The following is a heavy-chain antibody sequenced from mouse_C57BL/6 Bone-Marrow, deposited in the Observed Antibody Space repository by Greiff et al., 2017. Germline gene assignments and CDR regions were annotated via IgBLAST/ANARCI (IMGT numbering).Heavy chain of an antibody. D-gene: IGHD1-1*01. Sequence: EVKLVESGGGLVKPGGSLKLSCAASGFTFSSYAMSWVRQTPEKRLAWVATISDGGSYTYYPDNVKGRFTISRDNAKNNLYLQMSHLKSEDTAMYYCARIPYYYGSSPWYFDVWGTGTTVTVSS. CDR1: GFTFSSYA. CDR3: ARIPYYYGSSPWYFDV. CDR2: ISDGGSYT. V-gene: IGHV5-4*03. J-gene: IGHJ1*03.